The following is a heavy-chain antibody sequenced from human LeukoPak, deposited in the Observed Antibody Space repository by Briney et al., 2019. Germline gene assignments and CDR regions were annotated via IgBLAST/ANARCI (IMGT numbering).Heavy chain of an antibody. Sequence: GGSLRLSCAASGFTFSSYAMSWVRQAPGKGPEWVSAISGSGGSTYYADSVKGRFTISRDNAKNSLYLQMNSLRAEDTAVYYCARTMVRGVITNWGQGTLVTVSS. CDR2: ISGSGGST. J-gene: IGHJ4*02. CDR3: ARTMVRGVITN. D-gene: IGHD3-10*01. V-gene: IGHV3-23*01. CDR1: GFTFSSYA.